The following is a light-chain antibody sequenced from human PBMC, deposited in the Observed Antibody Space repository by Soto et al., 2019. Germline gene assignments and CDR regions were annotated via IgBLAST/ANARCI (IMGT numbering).Light chain of an antibody. J-gene: IGKJ3*01. CDR1: QSVSSY. CDR2: DAS. CDR3: QQRSNWPPFS. Sequence: EIVLTQSPATLSLSPGERATLSCRASQSVSSYLVWYQQKPGQPPRLLIYDASTRATGVPARFSGSGSGTDFTLTISSLEPEDVAVYYCQQRSNWPPFSFGPGTTVDIK. V-gene: IGKV3-11*01.